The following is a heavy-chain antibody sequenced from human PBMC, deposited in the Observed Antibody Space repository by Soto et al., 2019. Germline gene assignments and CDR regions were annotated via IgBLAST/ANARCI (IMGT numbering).Heavy chain of an antibody. CDR1: GGSISSRDYY. V-gene: IGHV4-30-4*01. CDR2: IYYTGNT. CDR3: ARVGPGVVTPSFDS. Sequence: PSETLSLTCTVSGGSISSRDYYWSWIRQLPETGLEWIGYIYYTGNTYYNPSLKSRTSISVDTSKNQFSLNLSSVTAADTALYYCARVGPGVVTPSFDSWGQGTLVTVSS. D-gene: IGHD2-21*02. J-gene: IGHJ4*02.